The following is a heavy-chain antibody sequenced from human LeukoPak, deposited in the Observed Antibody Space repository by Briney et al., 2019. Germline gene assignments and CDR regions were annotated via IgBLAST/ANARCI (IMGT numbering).Heavy chain of an antibody. J-gene: IGHJ5*02. CDR2: IYHSGST. V-gene: IGHV4-59*01. CDR3: ARLLGYSSSWYNWFDP. D-gene: IGHD6-13*01. CDR1: GGSISSYY. Sequence: SETLSLTCTVSGGSISSYYWSWIRQPPGKGLEWIGYIYHSGSTNYNPSLKSRVTISLDMSENQFSLKLSSVTAADTAVYYCARLLGYSSSWYNWFDPWGQGTLVTVSS.